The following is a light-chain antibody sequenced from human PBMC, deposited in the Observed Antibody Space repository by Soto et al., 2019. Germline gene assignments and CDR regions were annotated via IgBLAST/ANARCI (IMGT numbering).Light chain of an antibody. CDR1: QSVRNRS. V-gene: IGKV3-20*01. CDR3: QQYGNVPLT. J-gene: IGKJ4*01. CDR2: RVS. Sequence: EVVLTQSPGTLSLSPGEGATISCRASQSVRNRSFAWYQQKPGQAPRLLIYRVSSRAAGIPDRCSGSGSGRDFTLTISRLEPEELAVYYFQQYGNVPLTFGGGTEVEI.